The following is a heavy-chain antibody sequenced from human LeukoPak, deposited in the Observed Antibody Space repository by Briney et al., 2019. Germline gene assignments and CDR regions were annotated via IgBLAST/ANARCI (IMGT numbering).Heavy chain of an antibody. CDR2: ISTSGITT. CDR3: ARGYSSGWYFGY. Sequence: GGSLRLSCAASGFTLSSYEMNWVRQAPGKGLEWVSYISTSGITTNYADSVKGRFTISRDNAKNSLYLQMNSLRAEDTAVYYCARGYSSGWYFGYWGQGILVTVSS. D-gene: IGHD6-19*01. J-gene: IGHJ4*02. CDR1: GFTLSSYE. V-gene: IGHV3-48*03.